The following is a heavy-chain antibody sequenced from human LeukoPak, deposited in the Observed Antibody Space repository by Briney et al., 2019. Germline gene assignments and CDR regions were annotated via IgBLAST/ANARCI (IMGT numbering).Heavy chain of an antibody. J-gene: IGHJ4*02. D-gene: IGHD2-2*01. CDR3: AKETRHCSSTSCPTARSFDY. V-gene: IGHV3-23*01. CDR1: GFTFSSYA. Sequence: GGSLRLSCAASGFTFSSYAMSWVRQAPGKGLEWVSAISGSGGSTYYADSVKGRFTISRDNSKNTLYLQMNSLRAEDTAVYYCAKETRHCSSTSCPTARSFDYWGQGTLVTVSS. CDR2: ISGSGGST.